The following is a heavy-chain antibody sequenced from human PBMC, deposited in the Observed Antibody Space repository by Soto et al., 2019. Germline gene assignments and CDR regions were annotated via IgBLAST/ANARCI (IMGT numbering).Heavy chain of an antibody. V-gene: IGHV3-9*01. Sequence: GGSLRLSCAASGFTFDDYAMHWVRQAPGKGLEWVSGISWNSGSIGYADSVKGRFTISRDNAKNSLYLQMNSLRAEDTALYYCAKDPAPHYDRGGYFDYWGQGTLVTV. D-gene: IGHD3-22*01. CDR1: GFTFDDYA. CDR2: ISWNSGSI. CDR3: AKDPAPHYDRGGYFDY. J-gene: IGHJ4*02.